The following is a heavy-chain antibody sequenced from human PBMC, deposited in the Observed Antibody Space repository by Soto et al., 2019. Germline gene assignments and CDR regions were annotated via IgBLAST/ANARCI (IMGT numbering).Heavy chain of an antibody. CDR2: IIPSYDAA. J-gene: IGHJ3*02. Sequence: QVHLIQSGAEVQKPGSSVKVSCEASGGTFNNYVISWLRQAPGQGLEWMGGIIPSYDAANYARKFRGRLTITADKSTNTAYMELNSLRPEDTATYYCAKYWSAGTFYGAFDTWGQGTTVIVS. V-gene: IGHV1-69*06. D-gene: IGHD2-15*01. CDR1: GGTFNNYV. CDR3: AKYWSAGTFYGAFDT.